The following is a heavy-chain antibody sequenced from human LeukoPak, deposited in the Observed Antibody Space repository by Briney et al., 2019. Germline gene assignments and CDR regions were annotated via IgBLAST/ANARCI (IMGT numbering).Heavy chain of an antibody. Sequence: GGSLRLSCAVSGFTVSSNYMNWVRQAPGKGLEWVSVIHAGGTTFYADSVKGRFTISRDNSKNTLYLQMNSLRADDTAVYYCAREVRGDYFDFWGQGTLVTVSS. CDR3: AREVRGDYFDF. J-gene: IGHJ4*02. CDR1: GFTVSSNY. V-gene: IGHV3-53*01. D-gene: IGHD3-16*01. CDR2: IHAGGTT.